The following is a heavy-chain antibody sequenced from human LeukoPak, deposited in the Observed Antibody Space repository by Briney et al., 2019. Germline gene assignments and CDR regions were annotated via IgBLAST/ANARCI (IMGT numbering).Heavy chain of an antibody. J-gene: IGHJ4*02. V-gene: IGHV3-23*01. CDR1: GFTFSDYY. CDR3: TKDQTTRLSSSWYLYFDH. Sequence: GGSLRLSCAASGFTFSDYYMSWVRQAPGKGLEWVSTISGYGASTYYADSVKGRFTISRDNSKNMLYLQMNSLRAEDTALYYCTKDQTTRLSSSWYLYFDHWGQGTLVTVSS. CDR2: ISGYGAST. D-gene: IGHD6-13*01.